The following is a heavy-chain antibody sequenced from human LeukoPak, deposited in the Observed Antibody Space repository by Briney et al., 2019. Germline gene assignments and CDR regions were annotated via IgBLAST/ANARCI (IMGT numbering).Heavy chain of an antibody. Sequence: GESLKISCKASGYSFTSYWIGWLRQLPGKGREWMGIIYPGDSDTRYSASFQGQVTTSANNSISTAFLQWSNLKTSDPASYYCAGIVGAAYEFFDYWGQGTLVTVSS. CDR3: AGIVGAAYEFFDY. J-gene: IGHJ4*02. CDR2: IYPGDSDT. CDR1: GYSFTSYW. V-gene: IGHV5-51*01. D-gene: IGHD1-26*01.